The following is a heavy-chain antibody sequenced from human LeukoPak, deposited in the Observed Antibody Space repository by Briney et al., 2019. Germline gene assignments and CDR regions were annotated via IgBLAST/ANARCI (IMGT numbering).Heavy chain of an antibody. D-gene: IGHD6-19*01. J-gene: IGHJ4*02. CDR2: INHSGST. V-gene: IGHV4-34*01. CDR3: AAALVVAGLTD. Sequence: PSETLSLTCAVYGGSFSGYYWSWIRQPPGKGLEWIGEINHSGSTNYNPSLKSRVTISLDTPKKQFSLKLTSVTAADTAVYYCAAALVVAGLTDWGQGTLVTVSS. CDR1: GGSFSGYY.